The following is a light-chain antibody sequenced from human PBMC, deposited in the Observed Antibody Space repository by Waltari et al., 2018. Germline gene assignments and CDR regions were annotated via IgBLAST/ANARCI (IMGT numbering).Light chain of an antibody. V-gene: IGKV1-5*03. CDR3: QQYNSYSGT. CDR1: QSISRW. Sequence: DIQMTQSPSTLSASVGDRVTITCRASQSISRWLVWYQQKPGKAPKLLIYKASSLESGVPSRFSGSGSGTEFTLTISSLQPDDFATYYCQQYNSYSGTFGQGTKVEIK. J-gene: IGKJ1*01. CDR2: KAS.